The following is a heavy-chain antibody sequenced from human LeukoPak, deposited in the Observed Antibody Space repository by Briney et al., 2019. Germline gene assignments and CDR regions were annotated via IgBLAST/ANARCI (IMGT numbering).Heavy chain of an antibody. CDR3: ARAAGFLEWLLYPHYFDY. V-gene: IGHV1-3*01. CDR1: GYTFTSYA. CDR2: ISAGNGNT. Sequence: ASVKVSCKASGYTFTSYAIHWVRQAPGQRLEWMGWISAGNGNTKYSQNFQGRVTFISNTSATTAFMELSSLRSEDTAVYYCARAAGFLEWLLYPHYFDYWGQGTLVTVSS. D-gene: IGHD3-3*01. J-gene: IGHJ4*02.